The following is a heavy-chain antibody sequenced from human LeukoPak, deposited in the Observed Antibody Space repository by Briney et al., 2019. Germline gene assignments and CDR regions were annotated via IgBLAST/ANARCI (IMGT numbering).Heavy chain of an antibody. Sequence: SETLSLTCAVSGGSLSSNSYDWGWIRQPPGKGLEWIGSFYYSSSTYYNPSLKSRVTISVDGSKNQFSLKLTSVTAADTAVYYCARRGGPFDCWGQGTLVTVSS. J-gene: IGHJ4*02. CDR2: FYYSSST. V-gene: IGHV4-39*01. CDR1: GGSLSSNSYD. CDR3: ARRGGPFDC. D-gene: IGHD2-15*01.